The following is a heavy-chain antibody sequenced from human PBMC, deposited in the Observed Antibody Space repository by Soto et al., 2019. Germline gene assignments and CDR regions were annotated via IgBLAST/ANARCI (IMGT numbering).Heavy chain of an antibody. CDR3: ATMGYYDSSHKPFDY. V-gene: IGHV4-34*01. Sequence: SETLSLTCAVYGGSFSGYYWSWIRQPPGKGLEWIGEINHSGSTNYNPSLKSRVTISVDTSKNQFSLKLSSVTAADTAVYYCATMGYYDSSHKPFDYWGQGTLVTVS. J-gene: IGHJ4*02. D-gene: IGHD3-22*01. CDR2: INHSGST. CDR1: GGSFSGYY.